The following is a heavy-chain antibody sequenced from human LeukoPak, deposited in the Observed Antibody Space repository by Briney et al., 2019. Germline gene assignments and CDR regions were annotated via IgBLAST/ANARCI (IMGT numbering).Heavy chain of an antibody. Sequence: GASVKVSFKASGYPFTSYDINWVRQATGQGLEWVGLMNPNSGNTGYAQKFQGRVTMTRNTSISTAYMELSSLRSEDTAVYYCARNLILWFGESSSDCFDPWGQGTLVTVSS. CDR2: MNPNSGNT. J-gene: IGHJ5*02. CDR3: ARNLILWFGESSSDCFDP. CDR1: GYPFTSYD. V-gene: IGHV1-8*01. D-gene: IGHD3-10*01.